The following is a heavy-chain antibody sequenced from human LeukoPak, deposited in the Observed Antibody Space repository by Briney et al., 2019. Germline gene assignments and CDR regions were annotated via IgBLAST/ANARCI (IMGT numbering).Heavy chain of an antibody. CDR1: GGSISSYY. Sequence: SETLSLTCTVSGGSISSYYWSWIRQPPGKGLEWIGYIYYSGSTNYNPSLKSRVTISVDTSKNQFSLKLSSVTAEDTAVYYCASHRDYYDSSGWDYFDYWGQGTLVTVSS. J-gene: IGHJ4*02. D-gene: IGHD3-22*01. CDR3: ASHRDYYDSSGWDYFDY. CDR2: IYYSGST. V-gene: IGHV4-59*12.